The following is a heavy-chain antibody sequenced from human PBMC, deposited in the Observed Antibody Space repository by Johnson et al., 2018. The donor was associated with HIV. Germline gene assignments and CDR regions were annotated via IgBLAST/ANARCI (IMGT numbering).Heavy chain of an antibody. Sequence: VQLVESGGGVVQPGRSLRLSCAASGFTFSDYYMSWIRQAPGKGLEWVTGISGSGGSTYYADSVKGRFTISRDNAKNSLYLQMNSLRAEDTAVYYCARADRVNDAFDIWGQGTLVTVSS. CDR2: ISGSGGST. V-gene: IGHV3-11*04. J-gene: IGHJ3*02. D-gene: IGHD3-3*01. CDR1: GFTFSDYY. CDR3: ARADRVNDAFDI.